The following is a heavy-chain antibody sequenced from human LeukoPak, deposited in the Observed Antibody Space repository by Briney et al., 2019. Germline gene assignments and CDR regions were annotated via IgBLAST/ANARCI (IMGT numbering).Heavy chain of an antibody. CDR3: ARGGGRQLATSHSYFDY. CDR2: IYSSGTT. J-gene: IGHJ4*02. V-gene: IGHV4-4*07. CDR1: GGSISGYF. Sequence: PSETLSLTCNVSGGSISGYFWSWIRQPAGKGLEWIGRIYSSGTTNYNPSLKSRLTMSVDTSKNQFSLELSSVTAADTAVDFCARGGGRQLATSHSYFDYWGQGILVPVSS. D-gene: IGHD2-15*01.